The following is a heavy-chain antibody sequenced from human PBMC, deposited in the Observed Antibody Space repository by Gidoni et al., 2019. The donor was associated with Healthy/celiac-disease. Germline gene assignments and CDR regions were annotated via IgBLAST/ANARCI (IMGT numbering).Heavy chain of an antibody. CDR1: GFTFSSYE. J-gene: IGHJ4*02. V-gene: IGHV3-48*03. Sequence: EVQLVESGGGLVQPGGSLRLSCAASGFTFSSYEMNWVRQAPGKGLEWVSYLSSSGSTIYYADAVKGRFTISRDNAKNSLYLQMNSLRAEDTAVYYCARDAYCSGGSCYPRFDYWGQGTLVTVSS. CDR2: LSSSGSTI. D-gene: IGHD2-15*01. CDR3: ARDAYCSGGSCYPRFDY.